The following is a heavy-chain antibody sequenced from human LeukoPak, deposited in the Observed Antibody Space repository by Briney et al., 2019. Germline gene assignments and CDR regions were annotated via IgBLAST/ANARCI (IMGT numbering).Heavy chain of an antibody. V-gene: IGHV4-4*02. Sequence: SGTLSLTCAVSGGSISSNNWWGWVRQPPGKGLEWIGEIYHSGSPNYNPSLKSRVTISVDTSKNQFSLKLSSVTAADTAVYYCARGRIEYSRARDWFDPWGQGTLVTVSS. D-gene: IGHD6-6*01. CDR2: IYHSGSP. J-gene: IGHJ5*02. CDR3: ARGRIEYSRARDWFDP. CDR1: GGSISSNNW.